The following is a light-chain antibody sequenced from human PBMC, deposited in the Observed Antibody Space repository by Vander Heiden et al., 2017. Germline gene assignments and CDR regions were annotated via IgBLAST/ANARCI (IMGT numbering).Light chain of an antibody. Sequence: QSVLTHPPSVAGAPGQRATISCTVSSSNIGAGYDVHWYQQLPGTAPKLLIYGNSNRPSGVPDRFSCSKSGTSASMAITGLQAEDEADYYCQSYDSSLSGSVVFGGGTKLTVL. CDR2: GNS. CDR1: SSNIGAGYD. CDR3: QSYDSSLSGSVV. V-gene: IGLV1-40*01. J-gene: IGLJ2*01.